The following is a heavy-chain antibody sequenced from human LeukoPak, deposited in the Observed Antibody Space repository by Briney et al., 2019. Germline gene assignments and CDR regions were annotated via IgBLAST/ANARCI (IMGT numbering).Heavy chain of an antibody. V-gene: IGHV5-51*01. D-gene: IGHD6-6*01. J-gene: IGHJ4*02. CDR3: ASSEFSSSGGRPDY. Sequence: GESLKISCKGSGYSFTTYWIGWVRQMPGKGLEYMGIIYPDDSDTKYNPSFQGHVTISADESINTAYLQWSSLKASDTAMYYCASSEFSSSGGRPDYWGQGTLVTVSS. CDR1: GYSFTTYW. CDR2: IYPDDSDT.